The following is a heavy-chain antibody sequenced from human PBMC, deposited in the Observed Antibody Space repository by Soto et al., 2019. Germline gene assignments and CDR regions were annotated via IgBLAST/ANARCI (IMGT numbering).Heavy chain of an antibody. J-gene: IGHJ4*02. V-gene: IGHV4-4*02. D-gene: IGHD3-22*01. CDR3: ASTYYSDTSGYYSLGD. CDR1: GGSISSSNW. CDR2: IHHSGST. Sequence: QVQLQESGPGLVKPSGILSLTCAVSGGSISSSNWWSWVRQSPGKGLEWIGEIHHSGSTNYNPSLKSRVTISVDKSKNQFSLKLSSVTAADTAVYYCASTYYSDTSGYYSLGDWGQGIPVTVSS.